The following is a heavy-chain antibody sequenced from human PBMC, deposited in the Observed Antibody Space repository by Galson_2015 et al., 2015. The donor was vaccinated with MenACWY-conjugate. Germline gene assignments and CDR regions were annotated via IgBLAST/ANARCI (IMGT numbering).Heavy chain of an antibody. V-gene: IGHV3-7*01. CDR3: VRDVFRSSSSWYDPDAFDN. CDR1: GFTFSAYS. D-gene: IGHD6-13*01. J-gene: IGHJ3*02. CDR2: IKQDGGEK. Sequence: SLRLSCAASGFTFSAYSMTWVRQAPGKGLEWVANIKQDGGEKYYVDSVKGRFTISRDNAKNSLHLQMNSLRAEDTAVYYCVRDVFRSSSSWYDPDAFDNWGQGTMVTVSS.